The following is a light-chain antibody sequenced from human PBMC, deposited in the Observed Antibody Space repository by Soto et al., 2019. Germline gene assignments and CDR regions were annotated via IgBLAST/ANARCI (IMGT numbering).Light chain of an antibody. V-gene: IGKV1-12*01. Sequence: IPMNESPPPVCASLGYRVTITCRASQDVGKWLAWYQQKPGKAPTLLIHGVSSLQSGVPPRYSGSGYGTDFTLTINSLQPEDFATYYCQQAASFPITFGQGTRLEIK. CDR2: GVS. CDR1: QDVGKW. CDR3: QQAASFPIT. J-gene: IGKJ5*01.